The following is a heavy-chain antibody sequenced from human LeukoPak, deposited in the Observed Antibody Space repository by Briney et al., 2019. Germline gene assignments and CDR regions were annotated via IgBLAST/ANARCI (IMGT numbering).Heavy chain of an antibody. J-gene: IGHJ4*02. CDR2: INHSGST. CDR1: GTSFSGSY. CDR3: SRRPHGFHRYYFDY. V-gene: IGHV4-34*01. Sequence: SETLSLTCAVYGTSFSGSYWTWIRQPPGKGLEWIAEINHSGSTDYNPSLRSRVSISVDTSKNQFSLMLTSVTAADTAVYYCSRRPHGFHRYYFDYWGQGTLVTVSS. D-gene: IGHD6-25*01.